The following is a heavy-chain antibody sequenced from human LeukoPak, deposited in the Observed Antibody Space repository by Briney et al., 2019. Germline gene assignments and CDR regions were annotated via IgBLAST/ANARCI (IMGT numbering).Heavy chain of an antibody. D-gene: IGHD1-26*01. Sequence: ASVKVSCKASGYTFTGHYMHWVRQAPGQGLEWMGWINPNSGGTNYAQKFQGRVTMTRDTSISTACMELSRLRSDDTAVYYCARTVGARGYFDYWGQGTLVTVSS. V-gene: IGHV1-2*02. CDR2: INPNSGGT. CDR3: ARTVGARGYFDY. CDR1: GYTFTGHY. J-gene: IGHJ4*02.